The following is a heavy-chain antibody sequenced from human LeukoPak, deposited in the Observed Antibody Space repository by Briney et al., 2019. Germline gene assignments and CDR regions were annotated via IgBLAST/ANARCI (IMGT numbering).Heavy chain of an antibody. J-gene: IGHJ4*02. V-gene: IGHV1-46*01. CDR3: ARSDDSHGSDY. Sequence: ASVKVSCKASGYTFTSYYMHWVRQAPGQGLEWMGIINPSGGSTSYAQKFQGRVTMTRDTSTSTVYMELSCLISEDTALYYCARSDDSHGSDYWGQGTLVTVSS. D-gene: IGHD3-10*01. CDR2: INPSGGST. CDR1: GYTFTSYY.